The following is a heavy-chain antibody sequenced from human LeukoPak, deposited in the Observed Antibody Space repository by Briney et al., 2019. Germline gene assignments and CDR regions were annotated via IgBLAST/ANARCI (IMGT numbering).Heavy chain of an antibody. CDR3: ARDRRYYGSGLYGMDV. V-gene: IGHV3-48*04. Sequence: PGGSLRLSCAASGFTFSSYSMNWVRQAPGKGLEWVSYISSSSSTIYYADSVKGRFTISRDNAKNSLYLQMNSLRAKDTAVYYCARDRRYYGSGLYGMDVWGQGTTVTVSS. D-gene: IGHD3-10*01. CDR2: ISSSSSTI. J-gene: IGHJ6*02. CDR1: GFTFSSYS.